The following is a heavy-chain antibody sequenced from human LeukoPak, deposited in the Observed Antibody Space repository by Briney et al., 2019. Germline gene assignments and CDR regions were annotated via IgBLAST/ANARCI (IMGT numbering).Heavy chain of an antibody. J-gene: IGHJ5*02. CDR1: GFTFSSYW. CDR2: ISSSGSTI. D-gene: IGHD2-8*02. Sequence: GGSLRLSCAASGFTFSSYWMSWVRQAPGKGLEWVSYISSSGSTIYYADSVRGRFTISRDSATNSLYLQMNSLRAEDTAFYYCARDTGGYFDPWGQGTLVTVSS. CDR3: ARDTGGYFDP. V-gene: IGHV3-48*04.